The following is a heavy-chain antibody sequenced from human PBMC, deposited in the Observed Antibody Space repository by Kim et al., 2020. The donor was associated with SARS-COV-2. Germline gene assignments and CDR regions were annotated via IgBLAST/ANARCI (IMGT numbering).Heavy chain of an antibody. J-gene: IGHJ6*02. Sequence: KGRFTLSRDDSKNTTYLQMNSLKTEDTAVYYCTRQSLYCSGGSCYGMDVWGQGTTVTVSS. CDR3: TRQSLYCSGGSCYGMDV. V-gene: IGHV3-73*01. D-gene: IGHD2-15*01.